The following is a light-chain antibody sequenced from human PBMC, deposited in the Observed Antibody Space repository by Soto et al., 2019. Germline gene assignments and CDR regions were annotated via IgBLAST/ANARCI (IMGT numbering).Light chain of an antibody. CDR1: QSISTY. J-gene: IGKJ2*01. V-gene: IGKV1-39*01. CDR2: AAS. Sequence: DIQMTQSPSSLSASVGDRVTITCRASQSISTYVNWYQQKPGKAPKLLIYAASSLQGGVPSRFSGSGSGTDFTLTISSLQPDDFATYYCQQSYSTPYTFGQGTKLEVK. CDR3: QQSYSTPYT.